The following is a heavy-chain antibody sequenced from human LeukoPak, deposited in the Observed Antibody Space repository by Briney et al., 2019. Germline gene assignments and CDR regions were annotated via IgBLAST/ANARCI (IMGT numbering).Heavy chain of an antibody. D-gene: IGHD6-13*01. CDR2: ISGSGGST. J-gene: IGHJ4*02. Sequence: GGSLRLSCAASGFTFSSYAMSWVRQAPGKGLEWVSAISGSGGSTYYADSVKGRYTISRDNSKNTLYLQMNSLRAEDTAVYYCAKDSASYSSSPFDYWGQGTLVTVSS. V-gene: IGHV3-23*01. CDR3: AKDSASYSSSPFDY. CDR1: GFTFSSYA.